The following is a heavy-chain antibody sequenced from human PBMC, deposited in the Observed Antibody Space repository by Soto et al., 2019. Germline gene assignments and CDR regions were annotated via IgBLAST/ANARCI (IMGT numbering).Heavy chain of an antibody. J-gene: IGHJ4*02. CDR1: GGTITIDDYP. CDR2: IYYSGT. D-gene: IGHD2-15*01. Sequence: PAETLSLTCTVSGGTITIDDYPWTGIRQPPGKGLQWSRFIYYSGTYYNPSLRGRVTISVDTSKNEFSLKLSSVTAADTAVYYCARDLAYCASGSCYAKWGSWGQGTMVTVSS. CDR3: ARDLAYCASGSCYAKWGS. V-gene: IGHV4-30-4*01.